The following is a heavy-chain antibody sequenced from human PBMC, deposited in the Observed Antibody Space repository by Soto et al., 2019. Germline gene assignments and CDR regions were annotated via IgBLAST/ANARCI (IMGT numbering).Heavy chain of an antibody. CDR3: AQGIPGYYYGMDV. Sequence: GGSLRLSCAASGFIFSSYAMHWVRQAPGKGLEWVALISYDGAKKDRADSVKGRFSVFRDNSKNTLYLQMNSLRPEDTAVYYCAQGIPGYYYGMDVWGQGTTVTVSS. CDR1: GFIFSSYA. V-gene: IGHV3-30-3*01. J-gene: IGHJ6*02. D-gene: IGHD2-2*02. CDR2: ISYDGAKK.